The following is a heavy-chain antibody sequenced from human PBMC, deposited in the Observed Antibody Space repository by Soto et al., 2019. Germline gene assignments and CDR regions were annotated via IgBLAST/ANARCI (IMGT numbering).Heavy chain of an antibody. CDR3: ARYDFWSGLNYYGMDV. CDR1: GDSISSTRW. V-gene: IGHV4-4*02. Sequence: SETLSLTCTVSGDSISSTRWWSWVRQSPGKGLEWIGDIHHGGSTNYNPSLKSRVTISIDKSKNQFSLKLKSVTAVDTAVYYCARYDFWSGLNYYGMDVCGQGTTVT. J-gene: IGHJ6*02. D-gene: IGHD3-3*01. CDR2: IHHGGST.